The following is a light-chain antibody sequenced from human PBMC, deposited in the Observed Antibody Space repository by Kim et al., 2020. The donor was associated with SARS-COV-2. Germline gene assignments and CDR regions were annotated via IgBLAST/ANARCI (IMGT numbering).Light chain of an antibody. CDR1: QSISSS. CDR3: QRYDNWPWA. V-gene: IGKV3-15*01. Sequence: VSPEERATLSCRASQSISSSLAWYQHKPGQPPRLLIYDAFNRATGVPARFSVSGSGTEFTLTISSLQSEDFAVYYCQRYDNWPWAFGQGTKVDIK. J-gene: IGKJ1*01. CDR2: DAF.